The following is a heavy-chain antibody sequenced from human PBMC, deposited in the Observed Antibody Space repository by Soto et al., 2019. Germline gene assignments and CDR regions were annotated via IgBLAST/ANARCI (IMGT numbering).Heavy chain of an antibody. D-gene: IGHD3-10*01. CDR3: ASKFGQLLADAFDI. CDR1: GDSISRNYW. CDR2: IYHSGST. J-gene: IGHJ3*02. V-gene: IGHV4-4*02. Sequence: QVQLQESGPGLVKPSGTLSLTCAVSGDSISRNYWWSWVRQLPGKGLEWIGEIYHSGSTIYNPSLQSRVPLSVDKSKNEFSLKMSSVTAADTAVYYCASKFGQLLADAFDIWGQGTMVTVSS.